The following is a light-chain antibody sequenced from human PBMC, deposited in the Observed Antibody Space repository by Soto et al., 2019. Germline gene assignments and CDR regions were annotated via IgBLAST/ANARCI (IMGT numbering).Light chain of an antibody. Sequence: QPVLTQSPSASASLGASVKLTCTLSSGHSSYAIAWHQQQPEKGPRFLMKLKSDGSHIKGDGIPDRFSGSSSGAERYLTISSLQSEDEADYYCKTWGTGIRVFGGGTKLTVL. CDR1: SGHSSYA. CDR3: KTWGTGIRV. J-gene: IGLJ2*01. CDR2: LKSDGSH. V-gene: IGLV4-69*01.